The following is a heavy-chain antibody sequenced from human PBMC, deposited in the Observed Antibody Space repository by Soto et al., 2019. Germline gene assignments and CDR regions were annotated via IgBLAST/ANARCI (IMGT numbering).Heavy chain of an antibody. CDR3: AREDGSSWYRGAFDI. J-gene: IGHJ3*02. Sequence: EVQLVESGGGLIQPGGSLRLSCAASGFTVSSNYMSWVRQAPGKGLEWVSVIYSGGSTYYADSVKGRFTISRDNSKNTLYLQMNSLRAEDTAVYYCAREDGSSWYRGAFDIWGQGTMVTVSS. CDR1: GFTVSSNY. CDR2: IYSGGST. D-gene: IGHD6-13*01. V-gene: IGHV3-53*01.